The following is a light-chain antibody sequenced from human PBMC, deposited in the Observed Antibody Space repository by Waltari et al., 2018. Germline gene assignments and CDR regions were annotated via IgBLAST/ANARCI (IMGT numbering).Light chain of an antibody. J-gene: IGLJ3*02. CDR2: EVN. CDR3: CSYAGSSTFVV. V-gene: IGLV2-23*02. Sequence: QSALTQPASVSGSPGQSITISCTGTSSDVGSYNYVAWYQQRPGKAPKLLIYEVNKRPEGASNRFSGSKSGNPASLTISGLQAEDEADYHCCSYAGSSTFVVFGGGTKVTVL. CDR1: SSDVGSYNY.